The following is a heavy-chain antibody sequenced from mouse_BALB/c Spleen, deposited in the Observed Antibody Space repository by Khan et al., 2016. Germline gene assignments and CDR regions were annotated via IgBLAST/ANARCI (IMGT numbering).Heavy chain of an antibody. V-gene: IGHV1-26*01. D-gene: IGHD2-10*01. J-gene: IGHJ2*01. CDR1: GYSFTGYY. CDR2: VNPNNGGT. Sequence: VQLQQSGPDLVKPGASVKISCKASGYSFTGYYIHWVKQSHGKSLEWIGRVNPNNGGTSYNQKFKEKVIVTVDKSSSTAYVALRSQTSEESAVYYCRRAVLLPDDLDYWGQGTALTVSS. CDR3: RRAVLLPDDLDY.